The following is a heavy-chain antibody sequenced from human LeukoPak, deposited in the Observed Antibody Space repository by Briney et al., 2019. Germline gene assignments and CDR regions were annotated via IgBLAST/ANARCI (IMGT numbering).Heavy chain of an antibody. CDR3: ARSVSDAYSNSHLFDY. J-gene: IGHJ4*02. Sequence: SVNVSCKASGGTFSSYAISWVRQAPGQGLEGMGRIIPILGIATYAQQFQGRVTITADKSTSTAYMELSSLRSEDTAVYYCARSVSDAYSNSHLFDYWGQGTLVTVSS. CDR2: IIPILGIA. CDR1: GGTFSSYA. D-gene: IGHD4-11*01. V-gene: IGHV1-69*04.